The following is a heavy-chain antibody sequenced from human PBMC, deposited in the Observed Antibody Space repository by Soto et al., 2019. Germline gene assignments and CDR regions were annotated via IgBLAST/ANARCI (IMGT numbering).Heavy chain of an antibody. Sequence: SETLSLTCTVSGGSISSSSYYWGWIRQPPGKGLEWIGSIYYSGSTYYNPSLKSRVTISVDTSKNQFSLKLSSVTAADTAVYYCARWIAYRDYFDYWGQGTLVTVSS. CDR1: GGSISSSSYY. D-gene: IGHD3-16*01. CDR3: ARWIAYRDYFDY. V-gene: IGHV4-39*01. CDR2: IYYSGST. J-gene: IGHJ4*02.